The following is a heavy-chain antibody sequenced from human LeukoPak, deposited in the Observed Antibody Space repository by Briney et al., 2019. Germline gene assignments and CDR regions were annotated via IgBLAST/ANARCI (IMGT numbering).Heavy chain of an antibody. CDR3: AKDSGGYSYGYSWFDP. CDR1: GFTFSSYS. J-gene: IGHJ5*02. Sequence: GGSLRLSCAASGFTFSSYSMHWVRQAPGKGLEWVAFIRYDGSNKYYADSVKGRFTISRDNSKNTLYLQMNSLRAEDTAVYYCAKDSGGYSYGYSWFDPWGQGTLVTVSS. CDR2: IRYDGSNK. V-gene: IGHV3-30*02. D-gene: IGHD5-18*01.